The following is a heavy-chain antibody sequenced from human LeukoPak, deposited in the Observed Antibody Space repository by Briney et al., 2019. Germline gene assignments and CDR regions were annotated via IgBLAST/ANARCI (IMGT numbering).Heavy chain of an antibody. CDR2: ISSSSSYI. Sequence: GGSLRLSCAASGFTFSSYWMSWVRQAPGKGLEWVSSISSSSSYIYYADSVKGRFTISRDNAKNSLYLQMNSLRAEDTAVYYCARVRRRDIVVVVGYFDYWGQGTLVTVSS. CDR3: ARVRRRDIVVVVGYFDY. CDR1: GFTFSSYW. V-gene: IGHV3-21*01. D-gene: IGHD2-15*01. J-gene: IGHJ4*02.